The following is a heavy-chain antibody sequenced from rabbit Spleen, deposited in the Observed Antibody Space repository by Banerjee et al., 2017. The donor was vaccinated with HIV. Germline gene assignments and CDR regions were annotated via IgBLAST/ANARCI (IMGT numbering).Heavy chain of an antibody. CDR2: IYADSSGST. Sequence: APGKGLECIACIYADSSGSTYYASWAKGRFTISKTSSTTVDLKMTGLTAADTATYFCARGGATNVYGLHYGLDLWGQGTLVTVS. CDR3: ARGGATNVYGLHYGLDL. V-gene: IGHV1S40*01. J-gene: IGHJ3*01. D-gene: IGHD4-1*01.